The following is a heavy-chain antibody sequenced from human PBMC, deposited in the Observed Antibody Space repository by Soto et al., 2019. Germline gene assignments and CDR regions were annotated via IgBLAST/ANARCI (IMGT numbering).Heavy chain of an antibody. CDR2: INAGNGNT. CDR3: ARGSGVVVTD. D-gene: IGHD2-2*01. CDR1: GYTFTSYA. V-gene: IGHV1-3*05. J-gene: IGHJ4*02. Sequence: QVQLVQSGAEEKKPGASVKVSCKASGYTFTSYAMHWVRQAPGQRLEWMGWINAGNGNTKYSQKFQGRVTITRDTSASTAYMELSSLRSDDTAVYYCARGSGVVVTDWGQGTLVTVSS.